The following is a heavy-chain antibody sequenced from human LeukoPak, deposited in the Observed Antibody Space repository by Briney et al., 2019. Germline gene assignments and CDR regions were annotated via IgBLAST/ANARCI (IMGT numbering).Heavy chain of an antibody. J-gene: IGHJ3*02. Sequence: QAGGSLRLSCAASGFTFSSYAMSWVRQAPGKGLEWVSAISGSGGNTYYADSVKGRFTISRDNSKNTLYLQMNSLRAEDTAVYYCAKTKSPTWAFDIWGQGTMVTVSS. CDR1: GFTFSSYA. CDR2: ISGSGGNT. V-gene: IGHV3-23*01. CDR3: AKTKSPTWAFDI.